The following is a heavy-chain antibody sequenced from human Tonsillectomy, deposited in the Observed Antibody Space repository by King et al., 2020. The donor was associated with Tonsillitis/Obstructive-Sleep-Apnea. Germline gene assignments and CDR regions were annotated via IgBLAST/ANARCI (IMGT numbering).Heavy chain of an antibody. CDR2: IYYSGST. D-gene: IGHD4-17*01. CDR3: ARTWGGDFYFDY. V-gene: IGHV4-59*08. Sequence: QLQESGPGLVKPSETLSLTCTVSGGSISSYYWSWIRQPPGKGLEWIGYIYYSGSTNYNPSLKSRVTISVDTSKNKFSLKLGSVPAADPAVYYCARTWGGDFYFDYWGQGTLVTVSS. J-gene: IGHJ4*02. CDR1: GGSISSYY.